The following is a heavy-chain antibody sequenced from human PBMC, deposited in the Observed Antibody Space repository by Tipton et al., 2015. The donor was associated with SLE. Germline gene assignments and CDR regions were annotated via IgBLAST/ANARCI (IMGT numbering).Heavy chain of an antibody. D-gene: IGHD1/OR15-1a*01. V-gene: IGHV4-59*01. CDR1: CASIDNDY. J-gene: IGHJ4*02. Sequence: TLSLTCTVPCASIDNDYWNWFRQPPGKGPEWIGHIYYSGYTNYNPSLRGRVTISKDMSNNHISLKLTSVTAADTAMYYCARGKGHDWHIDFWGQGTLVTVSS. CDR2: IYYSGYT. CDR3: ARGKGHDWHIDF.